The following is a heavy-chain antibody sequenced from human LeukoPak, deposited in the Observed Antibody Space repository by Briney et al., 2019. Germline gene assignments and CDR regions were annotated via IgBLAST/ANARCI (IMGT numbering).Heavy chain of an antibody. J-gene: IGHJ4*02. V-gene: IGHV3-23*01. CDR3: AKVRSIAARGYFDY. CDR2: ISGSGGST. CDR1: GFTVSSNY. D-gene: IGHD6-6*01. Sequence: PGGSLRLSCAASGFTVSSNYMSWVRQAPGKGLEWVSAISGSGGSTYYADSVKGRFTISRDNSKNTLYLQMNSLRAEDTAVYYCAKVRSIAARGYFDYWGQGTLVTVSS.